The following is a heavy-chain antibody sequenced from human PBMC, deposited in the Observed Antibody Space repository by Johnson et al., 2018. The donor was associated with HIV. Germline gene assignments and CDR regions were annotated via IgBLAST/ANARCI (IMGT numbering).Heavy chain of an antibody. V-gene: IGHV3-30*18. Sequence: QVQLVESGGGVVQPGKSLTLSCVGSGLSFSNFGIHWVRQAPGKGPEWVAVISYDGSNKYYADSVKGRVTISRDNSKNTLYLQMNSLRAEETAVYYCAKGGVQLWFYIAFDIWGQGTMVTGSS. CDR1: GLSFSNFG. CDR2: ISYDGSNK. CDR3: AKGGVQLWFYIAFDI. J-gene: IGHJ3*02. D-gene: IGHD5-18*01.